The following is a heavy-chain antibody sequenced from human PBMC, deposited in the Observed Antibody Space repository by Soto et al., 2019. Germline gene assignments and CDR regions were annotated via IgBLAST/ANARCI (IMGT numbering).Heavy chain of an antibody. CDR1: GGSFSGYY. Sequence: SETLSLTCAVYGGSFSGYYWSWIRQPPGKGLEWIGEINHSGSTNCNPSLKSRVTISVDTSKNQFSLKLSSVTAADTAVYYCARGLNSSWSDRWFDPWGQGTLVTVSS. CDR3: ARGLNSSWSDRWFDP. D-gene: IGHD6-13*01. J-gene: IGHJ5*02. CDR2: INHSGST. V-gene: IGHV4-34*01.